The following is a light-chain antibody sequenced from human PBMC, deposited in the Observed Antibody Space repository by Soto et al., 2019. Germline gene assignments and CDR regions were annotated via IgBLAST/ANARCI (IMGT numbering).Light chain of an antibody. CDR3: KQYGSLSWT. CDR2: GAS. J-gene: IGKJ1*01. Sequence: EIVMTQSPATLSVSPGERATLSCRASQSVGSDYLAWYQQKPGQAHRILIFGASGRATGIQDRFSGSGSGTDFTLTIRRLEPEDFAVYYCKQYGSLSWTFGQGTKVDIK. CDR1: QSVGSDY. V-gene: IGKV3-20*01.